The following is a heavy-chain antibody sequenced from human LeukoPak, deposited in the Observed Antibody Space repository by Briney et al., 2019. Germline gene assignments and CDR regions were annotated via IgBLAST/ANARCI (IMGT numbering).Heavy chain of an antibody. CDR2: IKSKIDGGTT. J-gene: IGHJ4*02. Sequence: KTGGSLRLSCAASGFTFTNAWMSWVRQAPGKGLEWVGRIKSKIDGGTTDYAAPVKGRFTISRDDSKNTLYLQMNSLKTEDRGVYYCAARYNWNDLAYWGQGILVTVSS. CDR3: AARYNWNDLAY. V-gene: IGHV3-15*01. CDR1: GFTFTNAW. D-gene: IGHD1-1*01.